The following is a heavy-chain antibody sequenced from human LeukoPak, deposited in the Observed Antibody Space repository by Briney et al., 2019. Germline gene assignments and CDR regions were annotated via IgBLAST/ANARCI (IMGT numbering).Heavy chain of an antibody. J-gene: IGHJ6*02. D-gene: IGHD3-3*01. V-gene: IGHV4-61*02. Sequence: PSETLSLTCAVSGGSISSGGYYWSWIRQPAGRGLEWIGRIYTSGSTNYNPSLKSRVTMSVDTSKNQFSLKLSSVTAADTAVYYCARSVQYYDFWSGLHNYYYGMDVWGQGTTVTVSS. CDR2: IYTSGST. CDR1: GGSISSGGYY. CDR3: ARSVQYYDFWSGLHNYYYGMDV.